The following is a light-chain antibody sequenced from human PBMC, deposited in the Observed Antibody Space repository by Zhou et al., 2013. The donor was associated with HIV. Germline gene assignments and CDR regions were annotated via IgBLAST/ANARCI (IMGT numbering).Light chain of an antibody. CDR3: QQYHKWPPLT. CDR1: ESVSSN. V-gene: IGKV3-15*01. CDR2: AAS. J-gene: IGKJ4*01. Sequence: EVLMTQSPATLSVSPGERATLSCRASESVSSNLAWYQQKPGQAPRLLIYAASTRATGIPARFSGSGSGTEFTLTISSMQSEDFAVYYCQQYHKWPPLTFGGGTKVEIK.